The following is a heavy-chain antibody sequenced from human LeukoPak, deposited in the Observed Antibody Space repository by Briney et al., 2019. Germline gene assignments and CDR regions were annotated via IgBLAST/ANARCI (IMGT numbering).Heavy chain of an antibody. J-gene: IGHJ4*02. D-gene: IGHD3-22*01. CDR2: IYYSGST. CDR3: ARAGDYYDSSGYPYYFDY. CDR1: GGSISSGGYY. V-gene: IGHV4-31*03. Sequence: SQTLSLTCTVSGGSISSGGYYWSWIRQHPGKGLERIGYIYYSGSTYYNPSLESRVTISVDTSKNQFSLKLSSVTAADTAVYYCARAGDYYDSSGYPYYFDYWGQGTLVTVSS.